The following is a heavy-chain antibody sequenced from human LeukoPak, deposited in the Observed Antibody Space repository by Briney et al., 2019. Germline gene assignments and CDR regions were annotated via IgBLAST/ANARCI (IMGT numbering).Heavy chain of an antibody. V-gene: IGHV1-46*01. D-gene: IGHD3-22*01. CDR3: ARGDETSGYYRMYFDH. CDR1: GYTIPDYY. J-gene: IGHJ4*02. CDR2: ISPSGGA. Sequence: GASVKVSCKASGYTIPDYYMHWVRQAPGQGPEWMGIISPSGGATYSQNFQGRVNMARDASTITFSMELHSLSSEDTAVYYCARGDETSGYYRMYFDHWGQGTLVTVSS.